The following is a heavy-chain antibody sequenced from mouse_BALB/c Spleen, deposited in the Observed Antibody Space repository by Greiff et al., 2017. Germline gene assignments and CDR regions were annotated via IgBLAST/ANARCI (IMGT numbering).Heavy chain of an antibody. CDR2: ISYSGST. J-gene: IGHJ1*01. D-gene: IGHD2-12*01. Sequence: EVQLQESGPSLVKPSQTLSLTCSVTGDSITSGYWHWIRKFPGNKLEYMGYISYSGSTYYNPSLKSRISITRDTSKNQYYLQLNSVTTEDTATYYCAEIRRRNWYFDVWGAGTTVTVSS. CDR3: AEIRRRNWYFDV. V-gene: IGHV3-8*02. CDR1: GDSITSGY.